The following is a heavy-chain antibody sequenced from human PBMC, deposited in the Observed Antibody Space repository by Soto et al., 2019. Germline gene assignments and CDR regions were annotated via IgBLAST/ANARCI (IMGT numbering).Heavy chain of an antibody. J-gene: IGHJ5*02. Sequence: TLSLTCTVSGGSISSGGYYWSWIRQHPGKGLEWTGYIYYSGSTYYNPSLKSRVTISVDASKNQFSLKLSSVTAADTAVYYCARSSEYYDYVWGSYRQNWFDPWGQGTLVTVSS. CDR3: ARSSEYYDYVWGSYRQNWFDP. CDR2: IYYSGST. V-gene: IGHV4-31*03. CDR1: GGSISSGGYY. D-gene: IGHD3-16*02.